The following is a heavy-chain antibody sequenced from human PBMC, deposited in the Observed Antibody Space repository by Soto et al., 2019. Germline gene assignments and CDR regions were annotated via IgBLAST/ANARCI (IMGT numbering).Heavy chain of an antibody. CDR2: ISAYNGNT. V-gene: IGHV1-18*01. CDR1: VWAICKFA. D-gene: IGHD3-22*01. Sequence: SLKLACKASVWAICKFAMHCRRLTPGQGLEWMGWISAYNGNTNYAQKLQGRVTMTTDTSTSTAYLELRSLRSDDTAVYYSARVKGSGYYNWFATSGQGTLLTVSS. J-gene: IGHJ5*02. CDR3: ARVKGSGYYNWFAT.